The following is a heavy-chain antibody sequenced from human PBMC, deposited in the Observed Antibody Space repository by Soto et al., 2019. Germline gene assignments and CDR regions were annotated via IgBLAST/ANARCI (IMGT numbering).Heavy chain of an antibody. J-gene: IGHJ6*02. D-gene: IGHD2-15*01. CDR1: GFTFSSYA. CDR3: ARDPAVVSPYYYYYGMDV. V-gene: IGHV3-30-3*01. CDR2: ISYDGSNK. Sequence: QVQLVESGGGVVQPGRSLRLSCAASGFTFSSYAMHWVRQAPGKGLEWVAVISYDGSNKYYADSVKGRFTISRDNSKNTLYLQMNSLRAEDTAVYYCARDPAVVSPYYYYYGMDVLGQGATVTVAS.